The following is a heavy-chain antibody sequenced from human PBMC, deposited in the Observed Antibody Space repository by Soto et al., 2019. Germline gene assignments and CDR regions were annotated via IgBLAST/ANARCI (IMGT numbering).Heavy chain of an antibody. CDR2: IYHSGST. CDR3: AGGPPFAC. Sequence: QLQLQESGSGLVKPSQTLSLTCAVSGGSISSGGYSWSWIRQPPGKGLEWIGYIYHSGSTYYNPSVKRRGTISVERAKNQSSMKWSSVTAADTAVYYCAGGPPFACWGQGALGAVSS. CDR1: GGSISSGGYS. V-gene: IGHV4-30-2*01. J-gene: IGHJ4*02.